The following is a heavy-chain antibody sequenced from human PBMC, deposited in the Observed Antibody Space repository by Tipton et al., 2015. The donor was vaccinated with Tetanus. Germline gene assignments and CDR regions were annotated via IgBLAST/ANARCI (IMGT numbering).Heavy chain of an antibody. CDR1: GFTFSSYA. CDR3: ARQRVAYSSTWYDS. J-gene: IGHJ5*01. V-gene: IGHV3-23*01. D-gene: IGHD5-18*01. CDR2: ISGSERISGSEGTT. Sequence: SLRLSCAASGFTFSSYAMSWVRQAPGKGLEWVSGISGSERISGSEGTTYYADSVKGRFTISRDNAQNSLFLQMNSLRAEDTAVYYCARQRVAYSSTWYDSWGQGIMVTVSP.